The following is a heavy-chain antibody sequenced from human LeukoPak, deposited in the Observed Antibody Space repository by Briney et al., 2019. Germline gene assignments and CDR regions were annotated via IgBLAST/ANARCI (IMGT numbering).Heavy chain of an antibody. D-gene: IGHD3-10*01. CDR1: GGSISSYY. J-gene: IGHJ4*02. CDR2: IYYSGST. CDR3: ARDEVTMVRGVLSPRYYFDY. V-gene: IGHV4-59*01. Sequence: KPSETLSLTCTVSGGSISSYYWSWIRQPPGKGLEWIGYIYYSGSTNYNPSLKSRVTISVDTSKNQFSLKLSSVTAADTAVYYCARDEVTMVRGVLSPRYYFDYWGQGTLVTVSS.